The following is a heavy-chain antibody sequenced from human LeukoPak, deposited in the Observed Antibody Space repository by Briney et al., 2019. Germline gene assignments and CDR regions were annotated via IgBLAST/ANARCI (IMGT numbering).Heavy chain of an antibody. V-gene: IGHV3-30-3*01. CDR3: ARDRHSYGLPGDFDY. CDR2: ISYDGSNK. J-gene: IGHJ4*02. Sequence: GGSLRLSCAASGFTFSSYAMHWVRQAPGKGLEWVAVISYDGSNKYYADSVKGRFTISRDNSKNTLYLQMNSLRAEDTAVYYCARDRHSYGLPGDFDYWGQGTLVTVSS. CDR1: GFTFSSYA. D-gene: IGHD5-18*01.